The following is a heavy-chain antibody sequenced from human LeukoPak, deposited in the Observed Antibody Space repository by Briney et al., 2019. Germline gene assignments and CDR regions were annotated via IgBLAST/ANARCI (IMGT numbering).Heavy chain of an antibody. Sequence: SSETLSLTCAVSGGSISGYYWSWIRQPPGKGLEWIGYIFYSGSTNYNPSLKSRVTISVDTSKNQFSLKLSSVTAADTAVYYCARGEWDLLFDYWGQGTLVTVSS. CDR2: IFYSGST. J-gene: IGHJ4*02. V-gene: IGHV4-59*01. CDR1: GGSISGYY. CDR3: ARGEWDLLFDY. D-gene: IGHD1-26*01.